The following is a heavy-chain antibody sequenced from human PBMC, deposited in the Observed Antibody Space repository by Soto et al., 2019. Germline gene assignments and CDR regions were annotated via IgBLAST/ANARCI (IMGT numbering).Heavy chain of an antibody. CDR3: ARDTALPERLRDDLFYFGMDV. CDR2: INSYNRDP. CDR1: GCRFVRYG. Sequence: APLKASCKSSGCRFVRYGLRWVGQSPGQGLEWVVWINSYNRDPKYAENLQGRVTLTTDTSTTTAYLELTSLKSDDTAVYFCARDTALPERLRDDLFYFGMDVWG. D-gene: IGHD2-2*01. J-gene: IGHJ6*02. V-gene: IGHV1-18*04.